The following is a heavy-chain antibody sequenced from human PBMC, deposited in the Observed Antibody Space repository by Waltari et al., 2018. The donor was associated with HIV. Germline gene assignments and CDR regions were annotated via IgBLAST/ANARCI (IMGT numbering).Heavy chain of an antibody. J-gene: IGHJ6*02. CDR2: IYYSGST. CDR1: GGSISSYY. Sequence: QVQLQESGPGLVKHSETLSLTCTVSGGSISSYYWSWIRQPPGKGLEWIGYIYYSGSTNYNPSLKSRVTISVDTSKNQFSLKLSSVTAADTAVYYCAREGYGMDVWGQGTTVTVSS. CDR3: AREGYGMDV. V-gene: IGHV4-59*01.